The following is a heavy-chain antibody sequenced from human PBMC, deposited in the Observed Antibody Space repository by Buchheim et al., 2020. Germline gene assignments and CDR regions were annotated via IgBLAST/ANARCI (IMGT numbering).Heavy chain of an antibody. Sequence: QVQLVESGGGVVQPGRSLRLSCAASGFTFSSYGMHWVRQAPGKGLEWVAVISYDGSNKYYADSVKGRFTISRDNSKNTLYLQMNSLRAEDTAVYYCAKEDRRGVVAVFFRVDYWGQGTL. J-gene: IGHJ4*02. D-gene: IGHD3-10*01. CDR2: ISYDGSNK. CDR1: GFTFSSYG. V-gene: IGHV3-30*18. CDR3: AKEDRRGVVAVFFRVDY.